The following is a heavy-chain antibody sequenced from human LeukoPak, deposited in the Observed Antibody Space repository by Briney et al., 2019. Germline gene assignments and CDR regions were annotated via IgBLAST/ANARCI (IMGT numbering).Heavy chain of an antibody. CDR1: GFTFSSYD. Sequence: PGGSLRLSCATSGFTFSSYDMHWVRQAPGKGLEWVAVIWSDGNNKYYGDSVKGRFTISRDNSKNTLYLQMNSLRAEDTAIYYCARGNTFMVTDWYFDLWGRGTLVTVSS. V-gene: IGHV3-33*01. D-gene: IGHD5-18*01. J-gene: IGHJ2*01. CDR3: ARGNTFMVTDWYFDL. CDR2: IWSDGNNK.